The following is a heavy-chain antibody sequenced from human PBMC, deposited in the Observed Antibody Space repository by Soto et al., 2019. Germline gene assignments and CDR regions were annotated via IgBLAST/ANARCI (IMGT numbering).Heavy chain of an antibody. CDR2: IIPILGIA. J-gene: IGHJ5*02. CDR1: GGTFSSYT. Sequence: SVKVSCKASGGTFSSYTISWVRQAPGQGLEWMGRIIPILGIANYAQKFQGRATITADKSTSTAYMELSSLRSEDTAVYYCARDRTSGSYYNPGNWFDPWGQGTLVTVSS. V-gene: IGHV1-69*04. CDR3: ARDRTSGSYYNPGNWFDP. D-gene: IGHD3-10*01.